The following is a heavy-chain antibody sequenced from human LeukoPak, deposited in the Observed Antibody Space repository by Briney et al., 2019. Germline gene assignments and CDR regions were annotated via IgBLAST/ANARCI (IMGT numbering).Heavy chain of an antibody. CDR1: GFTFSSYE. D-gene: IGHD5-18*01. V-gene: IGHV3-48*03. CDR2: ISSSGSTI. J-gene: IGHJ4*02. Sequence: GGSLRLSCAASGFTFSSYEMNWVRQAPGKGLEWVSYISSSGSTIYYADSVKGRFTISRDNAKSSLYLQMNSLRAEDTAVYYCARASWIQLWFAWDYWGQGTLVTVSS. CDR3: ARASWIQLWFAWDY.